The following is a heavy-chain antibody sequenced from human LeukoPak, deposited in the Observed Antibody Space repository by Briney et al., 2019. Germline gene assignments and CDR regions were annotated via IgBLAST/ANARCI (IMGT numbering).Heavy chain of an antibody. D-gene: IGHD3-22*01. Sequence: GGSLRLSCAASGFTFSTYEMNWVRQAPGEGLEWVSHISTGGSIIYYADSVKGRFTISRDNAQNSLYLRMNSLRAEDTAVYYCATAYSCYYTYYFDCWGQGTLVTVSS. CDR1: GFTFSTYE. CDR3: ATAYSCYYTYYFDC. V-gene: IGHV3-48*03. CDR2: ISTGGSII. J-gene: IGHJ4*02.